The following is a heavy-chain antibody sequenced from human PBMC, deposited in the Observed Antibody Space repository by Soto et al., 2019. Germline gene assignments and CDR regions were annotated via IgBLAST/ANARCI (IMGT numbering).Heavy chain of an antibody. CDR1: GGTFNSYT. Sequence: QVQLVQSGAEVKKPGSSVKVSCKASGGTFNSYTITWVRQAPGQGLEWMGGIIPIFGTANYAQRFQGRVTITADESTSTAYMELSSLRSEDTAVYYCARAQYSSSWYAPFDYWGQGTLVTVSS. CDR3: ARAQYSSSWYAPFDY. D-gene: IGHD6-13*01. V-gene: IGHV1-69*01. CDR2: IIPIFGTA. J-gene: IGHJ4*02.